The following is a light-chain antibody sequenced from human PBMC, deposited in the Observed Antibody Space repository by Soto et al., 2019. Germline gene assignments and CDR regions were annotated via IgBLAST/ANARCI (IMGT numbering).Light chain of an antibody. V-gene: IGLV2-8*01. CDR3: SSYAGSNSYVI. J-gene: IGLJ2*01. CDR2: EVN. Sequence: QSALTQPPSASGSPGQSVTISCTGTSSDVGAYNYVSWYQQHPGKAPKLMIYEVNQRPSGVPDRFSGSKSANTASLTVSGLQPEDEADYYCSSYAGSNSYVIFGGGTKLTVL. CDR1: SSDVGAYNY.